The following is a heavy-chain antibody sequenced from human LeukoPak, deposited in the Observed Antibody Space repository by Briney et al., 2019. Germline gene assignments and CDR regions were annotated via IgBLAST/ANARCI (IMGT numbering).Heavy chain of an antibody. D-gene: IGHD3-3*01. J-gene: IGHJ4*02. CDR3: ARGIAGRIATFGVIRGGYFDY. V-gene: IGHV3-48*04. CDR1: GFTFSNFG. CDR2: IGSSATVT. Sequence: PGGSLRLSCAASGFTFSNFGLNWVRQAPGRGLEWVSYIGSSATVTNYADAVEGRFTISRDNAAKSLYLQMDSLSAEDTAVYYCARGIAGRIATFGVIRGGYFDYGGQGTLVAVSS.